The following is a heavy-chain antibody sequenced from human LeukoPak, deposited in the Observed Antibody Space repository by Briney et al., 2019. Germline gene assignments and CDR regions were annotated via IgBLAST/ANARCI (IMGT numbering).Heavy chain of an antibody. Sequence: PGGSLRLSCAASGITFDDYAMHWVRQAPGKGLEWVSGISWNSGSIGYADSVKGRFTISRDNAKNSLYLQMNSLRAEDMALYYCAKGRRSTILWWWGPMDVWGKGTTVTVSS. CDR1: GITFDDYA. CDR2: ISWNSGSI. J-gene: IGHJ6*03. CDR3: AKGRRSTILWWWGPMDV. V-gene: IGHV3-9*03. D-gene: IGHD2-21*01.